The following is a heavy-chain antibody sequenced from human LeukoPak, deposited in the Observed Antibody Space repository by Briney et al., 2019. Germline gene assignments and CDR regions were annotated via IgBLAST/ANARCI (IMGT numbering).Heavy chain of an antibody. Sequence: PSQTLSLTCTVAGGSITGSRYYLGWVRQPPGKALEWLGYIYYSGSIDHNPSLKSGLTISLDTYKNQFSLKLSSVNAADTAVYYCATPSGNAYDVWGQGTMVSVSS. D-gene: IGHD3-10*01. J-gene: IGHJ3*01. CDR3: ATPSGNAYDV. V-gene: IGHV4-39*07. CDR2: IYYSGSI. CDR1: GGSITGSRYY.